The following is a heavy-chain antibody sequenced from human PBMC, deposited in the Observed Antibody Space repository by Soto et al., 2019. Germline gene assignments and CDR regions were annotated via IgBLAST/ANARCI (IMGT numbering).Heavy chain of an antibody. D-gene: IGHD1-26*01. CDR2: ISYDGSNK. V-gene: IGHV3-30*18. J-gene: IGHJ4*02. CDR1: GFTFSSYG. CDR3: AKDRCLIVGDRRYVH. Sequence: GGSLRLSCEASGFTFSSYGMHWVRQAPGKGLEWVAVISYDGSNKYYADSVKGRFTISRDNSKNSLYLQMNSLKADDTALYYFAKDRCLIVGDRRYVHWCQGTLATDPS.